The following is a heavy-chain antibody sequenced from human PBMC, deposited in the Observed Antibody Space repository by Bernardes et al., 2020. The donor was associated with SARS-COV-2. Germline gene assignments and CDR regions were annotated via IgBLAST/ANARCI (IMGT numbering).Heavy chain of an antibody. Sequence: GSLRLSCTDSGFTFSDYYMNWMRQAPGKGLEWISSITRSGDSTTYADSVKGRFTISRDNAEKSVYLQLNSLRAEDTAVYYCSVSYGDHSGRAFDVWGQGTMVIVSS. CDR2: ITRSGDST. CDR3: SVSYGDHSGRAFDV. CDR1: GFTFSDYY. D-gene: IGHD4-17*01. V-gene: IGHV3-11*03. J-gene: IGHJ3*01.